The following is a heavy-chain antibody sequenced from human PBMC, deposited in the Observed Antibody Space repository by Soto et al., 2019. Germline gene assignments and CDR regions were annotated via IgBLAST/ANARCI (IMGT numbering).Heavy chain of an antibody. CDR1: GFVFRSYA. CDR3: ASAARGRYGQPLDY. CDR2: ISYVGNNQ. V-gene: IGHV3-30-3*01. D-gene: IGHD3-10*01. J-gene: IGHJ4*02. Sequence: QVQLVESGGGVVQPGRSLRLSCVVSGFVFRSYAMHWVRQAPGKGLEWVAVISYVGNNQYYADSVRGRFTISRDNSKNALYLQMNRLRAEDAAVYYCASAARGRYGQPLDYWSQGTLVTVSS.